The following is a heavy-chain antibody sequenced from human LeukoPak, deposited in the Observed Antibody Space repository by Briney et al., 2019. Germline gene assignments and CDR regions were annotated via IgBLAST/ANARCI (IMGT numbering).Heavy chain of an antibody. V-gene: IGHV1-18*01. D-gene: IGHD3-22*01. Sequence: ASVKVSCKASGYTFTSYGISWVRQAPGQGLEWMGWISAYNGNTNYAQKLQGRVTMTADTSTSTAYMELRSLRSDDTAVYYCASSHDSSGYYPARYWGQGTLVTVSS. J-gene: IGHJ4*02. CDR1: GYTFTSYG. CDR2: ISAYNGNT. CDR3: ASSHDSSGYYPARY.